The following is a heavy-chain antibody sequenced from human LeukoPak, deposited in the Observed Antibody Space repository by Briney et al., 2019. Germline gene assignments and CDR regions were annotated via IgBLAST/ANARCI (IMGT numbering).Heavy chain of an antibody. CDR1: GFKFDGYA. CDR3: VKANFCPECAFDI. Sequence: GGSLGLSCVASGFKFDGYAMHWVRQAPGKGLEWVSLISGDGTYTYYADSMKGRFTISRDNRKNSLYLQMNSLRAEDTALYYCVKANFCPECAFDIWGQGTRVTASS. J-gene: IGHJ3*02. CDR2: ISGDGTYT. D-gene: IGHD3-3*01. V-gene: IGHV3-43*02.